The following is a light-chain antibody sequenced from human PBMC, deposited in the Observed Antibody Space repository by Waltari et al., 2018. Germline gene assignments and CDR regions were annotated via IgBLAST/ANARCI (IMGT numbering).Light chain of an antibody. CDR3: QQYNNWPPLT. Sequence: EIVMTQYPDTLSVSTGERATLSCRASQSVSSYLAWYQQKPGQAPRLLIYGASTRATGIPARFSGSGSGTEFTLTISSLQSEDFAVYYCQQYNNWPPLTFGGGTKVEIK. CDR1: QSVSSY. J-gene: IGKJ4*01. CDR2: GAS. V-gene: IGKV3-15*01.